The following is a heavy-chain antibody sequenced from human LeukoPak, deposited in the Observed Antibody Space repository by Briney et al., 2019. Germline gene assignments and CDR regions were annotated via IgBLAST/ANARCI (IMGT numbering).Heavy chain of an antibody. CDR3: ARGGYRVNWFDP. CDR2: ISSSSSYT. Sequence: GGSLRLSCAASGFTFSDYYMSWIRQAPGKGLGWVSYISSSSSYTNYADSVKGRFTISRDNAKNSLYLKMNSLRVEDTAVYYCARGGYRVNWFDPWGQGTLVTVSS. J-gene: IGHJ5*02. CDR1: GFTFSDYY. V-gene: IGHV3-11*06. D-gene: IGHD6-13*01.